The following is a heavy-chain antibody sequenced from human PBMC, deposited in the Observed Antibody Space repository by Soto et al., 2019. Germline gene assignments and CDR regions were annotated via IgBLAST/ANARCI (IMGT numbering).Heavy chain of an antibody. V-gene: IGHV3-23*01. CDR2: ITGGADNT. D-gene: IGHD6-19*01. J-gene: IGHJ5*02. Sequence: PGGSLRLSCVASGFTYRSYAMSWVRQAPGKGLEWVSTITGGADNTHYADSVKGRFTISRDNSRNTVSLQMNSLRVEDTAVYHCAKGRLAVAAPYTWFDP. CDR3: AKGRLAVAAPYTWFDP. CDR1: GFTYRSYA.